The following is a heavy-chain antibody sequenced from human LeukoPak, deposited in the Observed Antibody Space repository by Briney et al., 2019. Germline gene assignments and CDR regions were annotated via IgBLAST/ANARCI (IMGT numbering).Heavy chain of an antibody. V-gene: IGHV3-23*01. CDR1: GFTFSSYA. J-gene: IGHJ4*02. D-gene: IGHD6-13*01. Sequence: GGSLRLSCAASGFTFSSYAMSWVRQAPGKGLEWVSAISGSGDSTYYGDSVKGRFTISRDNSKNTLYLQMNSLWAEDTAVYYCAKTRPLDSSSWSHGDYWGQGTLVTVSS. CDR3: AKTRPLDSSSWSHGDY. CDR2: ISGSGDST.